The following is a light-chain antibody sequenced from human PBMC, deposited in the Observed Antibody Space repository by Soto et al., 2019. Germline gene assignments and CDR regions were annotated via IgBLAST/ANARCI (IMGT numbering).Light chain of an antibody. V-gene: IGKV3-20*01. Sequence: IVLTQSPGTLSLSPGDGATLSCRASQSVSGNSLAWYQQKPGQAPRLLIYGASTRATGIPDKFSGSGSGKYFTLNISKLEPEAFAVYYCQQYGSSPYTFGQGTKLEIK. CDR3: QQYGSSPYT. CDR1: QSVSGNS. J-gene: IGKJ2*01. CDR2: GAS.